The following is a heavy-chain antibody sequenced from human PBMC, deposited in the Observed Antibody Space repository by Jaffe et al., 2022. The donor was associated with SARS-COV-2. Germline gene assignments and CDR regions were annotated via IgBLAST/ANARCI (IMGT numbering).Heavy chain of an antibody. Sequence: EVQLVESGGGLVKPGGSLRLSCAASGFTFSSYSMNWVRQAPGKGLEWVSSISSSSSYIYYADSVKGRFTISRDNAKNSLYLQMNSLRAEDTAVYYCARDRITIFGVVTYYYYYGMDVWGQGTTVTVSS. D-gene: IGHD3-3*01. V-gene: IGHV3-21*01. CDR1: GFTFSSYS. CDR3: ARDRITIFGVVTYYYYYGMDV. CDR2: ISSSSSYI. J-gene: IGHJ6*02.